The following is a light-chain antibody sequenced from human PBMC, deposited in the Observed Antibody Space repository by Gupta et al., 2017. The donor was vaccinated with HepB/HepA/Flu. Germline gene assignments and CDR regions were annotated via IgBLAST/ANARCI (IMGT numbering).Light chain of an antibody. Sequence: IVLTQSPGTLSLSPGESATLSCRATQSVSSNYLAWYQQKPVQAAKLLIYGASTRATGLPDKVSPRGSETDINLTITTVAPEEIAVQYGHLEGSALCTFGQGTKLEIK. CDR1: QSVSSNY. V-gene: IGKV3-20*01. CDR2: GAS. J-gene: IGKJ1*01. CDR3: HLEGSALCT.